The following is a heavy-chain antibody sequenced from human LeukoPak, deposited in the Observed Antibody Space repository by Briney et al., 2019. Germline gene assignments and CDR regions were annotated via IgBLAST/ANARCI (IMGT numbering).Heavy chain of an antibody. CDR3: ARERRIAAAGLGVAHPTDY. J-gene: IGHJ4*02. CDR1: GFTFSSYW. Sequence: GGSLRLSCDASGFTFSSYWMHWVRQAPGKGLVWVSRVNSDGSSTSYADSVKGRFTISRDNAKNTLYLQMNSLRAEDTAVYYCARERRIAAAGLGVAHPTDYCGQGTLATVPS. D-gene: IGHD6-13*01. CDR2: VNSDGSST. V-gene: IGHV3-74*01.